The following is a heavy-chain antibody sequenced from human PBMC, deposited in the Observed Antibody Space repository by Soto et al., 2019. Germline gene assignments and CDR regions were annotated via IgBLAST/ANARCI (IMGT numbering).Heavy chain of an antibody. D-gene: IGHD3-22*01. Sequence: GGSVKVSFKASGYTFTSYGISLVRQAPGQGLEWMGWISAYNGNTNYAQKLQGRVTMTTDTSTSTAYMELRSLRSDDTAVYYCARDYYDSSGYWIDAFDIWGQGTMVTVSS. CDR1: GYTFTSYG. J-gene: IGHJ3*02. CDR3: ARDYYDSSGYWIDAFDI. V-gene: IGHV1-18*04. CDR2: ISAYNGNT.